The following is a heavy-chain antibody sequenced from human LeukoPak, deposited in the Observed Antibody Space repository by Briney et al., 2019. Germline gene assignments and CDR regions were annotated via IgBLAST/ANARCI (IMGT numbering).Heavy chain of an antibody. CDR2: ISSSSSTV. J-gene: IGHJ4*02. Sequence: GGSLRLSCAASGFTFNSYWMHWVRQAPGKGLEWVSYISSSSSTVYYADSVKGRFTISRDNAKNSLYLQMNSLRDEDTAVYYCARDYYDSSGYYQTNFDYWGQGTLVTVSS. CDR3: ARDYYDSSGYYQTNFDY. D-gene: IGHD3-22*01. V-gene: IGHV3-48*02. CDR1: GFTFNSYW.